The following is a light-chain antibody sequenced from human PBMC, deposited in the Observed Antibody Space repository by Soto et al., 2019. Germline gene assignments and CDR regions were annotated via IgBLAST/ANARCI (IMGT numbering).Light chain of an antibody. V-gene: IGKV3-20*01. J-gene: IGKJ5*01. CDR1: QTLSNSF. CDR2: DTS. Sequence: EIVLTQSPGTLSLSPGERATLSCRASQTLSNSFIAWYQQKPGQAPRLLIYDTSSRATGVPDRYSVSGSGTDFTLTISRLEPEDFAVFFCQQYGTSEIIFGQGTRLEIK. CDR3: QQYGTSEII.